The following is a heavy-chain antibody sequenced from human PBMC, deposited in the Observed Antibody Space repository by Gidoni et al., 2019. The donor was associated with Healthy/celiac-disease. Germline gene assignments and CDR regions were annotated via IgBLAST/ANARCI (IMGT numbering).Heavy chain of an antibody. Sequence: QVQLVESGGGLVKPGGSLRLSCPASAFTFSDYYMSWIRQAPGKGLEWVSYISSSSSYTNYADSVKGRFTISRDNAKNSLYLQMNSLRAEDTAVYYCARVPAGYNHFDYWGQGTLVTVSS. CDR2: ISSSSSYT. J-gene: IGHJ4*02. CDR3: ARVPAGYNHFDY. CDR1: AFTFSDYY. D-gene: IGHD2-2*01. V-gene: IGHV3-11*06.